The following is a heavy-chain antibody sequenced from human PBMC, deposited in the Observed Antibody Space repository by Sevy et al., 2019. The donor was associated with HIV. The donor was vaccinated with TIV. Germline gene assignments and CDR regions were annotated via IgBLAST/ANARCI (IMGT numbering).Heavy chain of an antibody. J-gene: IGHJ4*02. CDR3: AITREYYSDTSGYFDY. CDR2: FDPEDGEI. V-gene: IGHV1-24*01. D-gene: IGHD3-22*01. Sequence: ASVKVSCRISRYSLNKFSRHWVRQAPGKGLEWMGSFDPEDGEIIYAQKFQGRFSMTEDTSTDTAYMELSSLRPDDTAVYYCAITREYYSDTSGYFDYWGQGTLVTVSS. CDR1: RYSLNKFS.